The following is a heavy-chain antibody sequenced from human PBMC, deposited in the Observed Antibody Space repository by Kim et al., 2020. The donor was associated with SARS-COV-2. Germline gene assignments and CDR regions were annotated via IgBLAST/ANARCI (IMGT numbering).Heavy chain of an antibody. CDR2: ISAYNGNT. CDR1: GYTFTSYG. V-gene: IGHV1-18*04. Sequence: ASVKVSCKASGYTFTSYGISWVRQAPGQGLEWMGWISAYNGNTNYAQKLQGRVAMTTDTSTSTAYMELRSLRSDDTAVYYCARDRVTGLLGGFPTAPDYWGQGTLVTVSS. CDR3: ARDRVTGLLGGFPTAPDY. J-gene: IGHJ4*02. D-gene: IGHD3-10*01.